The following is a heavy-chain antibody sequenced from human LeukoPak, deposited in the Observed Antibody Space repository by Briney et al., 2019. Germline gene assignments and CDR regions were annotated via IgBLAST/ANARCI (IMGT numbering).Heavy chain of an antibody. D-gene: IGHD2-2*01. CDR3: AGGLGYARSY. CDR2: TYSGGST. V-gene: IGHV3-66*01. CDR1: GLTVSSNY. J-gene: IGHJ4*02. Sequence: GGSLRLSCVPSGLTVSSNYMSWVRQAPGKGLEWVSVTYSGGSTDYADSVKGRFTISRDNSKNTLYLQMNSLRVEDTAVYYCAGGLGYARSYWGQGTLVTVSS.